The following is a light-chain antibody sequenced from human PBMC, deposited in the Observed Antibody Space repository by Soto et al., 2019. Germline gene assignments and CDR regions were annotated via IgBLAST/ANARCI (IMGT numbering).Light chain of an antibody. CDR2: GTS. V-gene: IGKV3-20*01. CDR3: QQYVSWT. CDR1: QTISSTY. Sequence: EIVLTQSPGTLSVSPGERATLSCRASQTISSTYLAWYQQKPGQAPSLLIYGTSSRATGIPDRFSGSGSGTDFTLTISRLEPEDSAIYYCQQYVSWTFGQGTKVEIK. J-gene: IGKJ1*01.